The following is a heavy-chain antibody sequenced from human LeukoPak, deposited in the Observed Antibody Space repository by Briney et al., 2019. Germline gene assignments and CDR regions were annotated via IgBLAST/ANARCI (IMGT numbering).Heavy chain of an antibody. Sequence: GGSLRLSCAASGFSFSSYWMSLGRPAPGKGLEWVANIKQDGSDKYSLTSVRGRFTISRDNAKNSLFLQMNSLRVEDTAVYYCARGGGHLDCWGQGTLVTVSS. V-gene: IGHV3-7*03. CDR2: IKQDGSDK. CDR1: GFSFSSYW. D-gene: IGHD4-23*01. CDR3: ARGGGHLDC. J-gene: IGHJ4*02.